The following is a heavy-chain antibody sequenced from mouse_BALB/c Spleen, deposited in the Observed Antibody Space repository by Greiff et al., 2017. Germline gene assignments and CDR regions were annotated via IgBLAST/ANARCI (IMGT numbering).Heavy chain of an antibody. CDR3: ARHRGLLRLRGRNYAMDY. CDR2: ISSGGSYT. CDR1: GFTFSSYG. D-gene: IGHD1-2*01. Sequence: DVMLVESGGDLVKPGGSLKLSCAASGFTFSSYGMSWVRQTPDKRLEWVATISSGGSYTYYPDSVKGRFTISRDNAKNTLYLQMSSLKSEDTAMYYCARHRGLLRLRGRNYAMDYWGQGTSVTVSS. V-gene: IGHV5-6*02. J-gene: IGHJ4*01.